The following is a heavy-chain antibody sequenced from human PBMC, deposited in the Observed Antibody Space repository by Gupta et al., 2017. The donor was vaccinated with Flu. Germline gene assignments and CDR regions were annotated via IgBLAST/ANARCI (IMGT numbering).Heavy chain of an antibody. CDR2: VYLTCTN. V-gene: IGHV4-39*01. CDR3: ARQSFTTLAVVPFTP. D-gene: IGHD2-2*01. J-gene: IGHJ5*02. Sequence: RRSPGKGLEWIGHVYLTCTNYSNPSLKDRVTISIDTSKNEFSLELNPVTAADTAVYYCARQSFTTLAVVPFTPWGRGTLVTVSS.